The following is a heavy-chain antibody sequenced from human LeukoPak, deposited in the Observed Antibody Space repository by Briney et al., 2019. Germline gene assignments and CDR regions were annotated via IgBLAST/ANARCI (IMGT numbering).Heavy chain of an antibody. CDR3: AREGGEYYDTNGFHYTRNWFDP. Sequence: ASVKVSCKASGGTFSSYAISWVRQAPGQGLEWMGRIIPILGISNYAQKFQGRVSITADKSTSTAYMELSSLRSEDTAVYYCAREGGEYYDTNGFHYTRNWFDPWGQGTLVTVSS. CDR1: GGTFSSYA. D-gene: IGHD3-22*01. V-gene: IGHV1-69*04. J-gene: IGHJ5*02. CDR2: IIPILGIS.